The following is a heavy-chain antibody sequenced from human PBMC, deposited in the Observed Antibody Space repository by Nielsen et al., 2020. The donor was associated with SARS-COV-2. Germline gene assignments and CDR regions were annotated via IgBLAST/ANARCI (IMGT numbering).Heavy chain of an antibody. D-gene: IGHD4-17*01. CDR2: IDPTDSYT. CDR3: ARQGDYGAFDI. V-gene: IGHV5-10-1*01. J-gene: IGHJ3*02. CDR1: GYTFTNYW. Sequence: SCQASGYTFTNYWFFWVRQLPGKGLDWLGNIDPTDSYTNYSPSFQGHVTISADMYISTAFLQWNSLKASDTAIYYCARQGDYGAFDIWGQGTLVTVSS.